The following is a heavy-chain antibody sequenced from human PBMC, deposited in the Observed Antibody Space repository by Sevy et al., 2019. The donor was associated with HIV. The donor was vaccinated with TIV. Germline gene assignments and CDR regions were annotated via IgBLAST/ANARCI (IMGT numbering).Heavy chain of an antibody. CDR3: ARRSSPGGPLDY. J-gene: IGHJ4*02. V-gene: IGHV1-69*06. Sequence: ASVKVSCKASGGTLSNYAINWVRQAPGQGLEWMGGIISIFGTTNYAQTFQGRVTITADKSTSTVYMELSSLRSEDTAVYYCARRSSPGGPLDYWGQGTLVTVSS. D-gene: IGHD2-15*01. CDR1: GGTLSNYA. CDR2: IISIFGTT.